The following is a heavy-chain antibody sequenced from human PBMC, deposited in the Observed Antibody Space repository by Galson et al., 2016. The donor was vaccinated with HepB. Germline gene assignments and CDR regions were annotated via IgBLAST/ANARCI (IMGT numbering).Heavy chain of an antibody. CDR3: EHRRYSGDYPNWFAP. Sequence: PALVKPTQTLTLTCTFSGFSLSTHGVGVGWVRQPPGKALEWLAVIYWDHDKRYSPSLRSRLTITKDTPKNQVVLTMTNMDPMDTATYYCEHRRYSGDYPNWFAPWGQGTLVTVSS. CDR2: IYWDHDK. CDR1: GFSLSTHGVG. D-gene: IGHD1-26*01. V-gene: IGHV2-5*02. J-gene: IGHJ5*02.